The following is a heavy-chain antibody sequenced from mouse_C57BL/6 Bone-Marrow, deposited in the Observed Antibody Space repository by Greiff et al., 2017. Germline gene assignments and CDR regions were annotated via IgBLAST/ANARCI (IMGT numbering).Heavy chain of an antibody. V-gene: IGHV6-3*01. Sequence: EVQLQESGGGLVQPGGSMKLSCVASGFTFSNYWMNWVRQSPEKGLEWVAQIRLKSDNYATHYAESVKGRFTISRDDSKSSVYLQMNNLRAEDTGIYYCTDCGYYVGFYYAMDYWGQGTSVTVSS. D-gene: IGHD2-3*01. CDR2: IRLKSDNYAT. J-gene: IGHJ4*01. CDR3: TDCGYYVGFYYAMDY. CDR1: GFTFSNYW.